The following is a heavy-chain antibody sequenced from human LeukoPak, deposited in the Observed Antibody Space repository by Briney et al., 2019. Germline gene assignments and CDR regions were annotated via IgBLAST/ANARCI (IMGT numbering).Heavy chain of an antibody. Sequence: ASVKVSCKASGYTFTSYYMHWVRQARGQGLEWRGIINPSGGSTSYAQKFQGRVTMTRDTSTSTVYMELSSLRCEDPAVYYCARGERMQLWLSYIDYWGQGTLVTVSS. CDR3: ARGERMQLWLSYIDY. CDR2: INPSGGST. V-gene: IGHV1-46*01. D-gene: IGHD5-18*01. J-gene: IGHJ4*02. CDR1: GYTFTSYY.